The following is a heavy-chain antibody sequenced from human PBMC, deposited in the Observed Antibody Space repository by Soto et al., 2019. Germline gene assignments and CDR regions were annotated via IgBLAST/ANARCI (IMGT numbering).Heavy chain of an antibody. CDR3: AMTPLYSSSWYVDY. Sequence: SVKVSCKASGYTFTNYAVTWVRQAPGQGLEWMGWISAYNGNTNYAQKLQGRVTMTTDTSTSTAYMELRSLRSDDTAVYYCAMTPLYSSSWYVDYWAQATLVTVSS. D-gene: IGHD6-13*01. J-gene: IGHJ4*02. CDR1: GYTFTNYA. CDR2: ISAYNGNT. V-gene: IGHV1-18*01.